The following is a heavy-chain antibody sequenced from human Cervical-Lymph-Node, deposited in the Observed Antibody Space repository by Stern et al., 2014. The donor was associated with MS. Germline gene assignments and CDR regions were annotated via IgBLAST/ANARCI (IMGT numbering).Heavy chain of an antibody. V-gene: IGHV1-69*17. J-gene: IGHJ5*02. Sequence: QMQLVQSGAEVKKPGSSVKVSCKSFGGISWVRQAPGQGLEWMGGVLPEIGLSNYAKKFQGRVTITADTSTNTIFLEMRDLTSDETAVFCCGGGGGDNWFDPWGQGTLVTVSS. CDR2: VLPEIGLS. CDR3: GGGGGDNWFDP. D-gene: IGHD3-16*01. CDR1: GG.